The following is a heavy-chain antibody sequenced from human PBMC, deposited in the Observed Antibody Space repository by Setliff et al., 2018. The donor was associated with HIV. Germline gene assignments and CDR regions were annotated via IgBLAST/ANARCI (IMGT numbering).Heavy chain of an antibody. D-gene: IGHD2-8*01. J-gene: IGHJ4*02. V-gene: IGHV1-2*02. CDR2: INSNNGGT. CDR1: GYTFTAYY. Sequence: ASVKVSCKTSGYTFTAYYIHWVRQAPGQGLEWMGWINSNNGGTKYAQNLQGRVTMTRDTSRNQFSLKLSSVTAADTAVYYCARHEPYCTNDVCYLAFDYWGQGALVTVSS. CDR3: ARHEPYCTNDVCYLAFDY.